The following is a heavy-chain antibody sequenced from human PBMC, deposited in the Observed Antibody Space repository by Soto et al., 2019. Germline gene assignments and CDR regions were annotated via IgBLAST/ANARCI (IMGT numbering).Heavy chain of an antibody. Sequence: XSVKVSFKAPRDTFTSYYINWVRQAPGQGLEWMGVINPHGGSTAYAQKFKGRVTLTRDTSASTVYMEVSSLTSEDTAMYYCARSSGGNFGIIIEGTNWFAPWGQGTLVTVSS. J-gene: IGHJ5*02. D-gene: IGHD1-26*01. CDR3: ARSSGGNFGIIIEGTNWFAP. V-gene: IGHV1-46*01. CDR1: RDTFTSYY. CDR2: INPHGGST.